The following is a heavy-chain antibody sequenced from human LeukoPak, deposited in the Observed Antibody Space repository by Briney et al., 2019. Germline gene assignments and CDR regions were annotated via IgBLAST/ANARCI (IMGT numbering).Heavy chain of an antibody. D-gene: IGHD3-10*01. V-gene: IGHV4-34*01. CDR2: INHSGST. J-gene: IGHJ5*02. CDR1: GGSFSGYY. Sequence: SETLSLTCAVYGGSFSGYYWSWIRQPPGKGPEWTGEINHSGSTNYNPSLKSRVTISVDTSKNQFSLKLSSVTAADTAVYYCARVWRMGITMVRGINWFDPWGQGTLVTVSS. CDR3: ARVWRMGITMVRGINWFDP.